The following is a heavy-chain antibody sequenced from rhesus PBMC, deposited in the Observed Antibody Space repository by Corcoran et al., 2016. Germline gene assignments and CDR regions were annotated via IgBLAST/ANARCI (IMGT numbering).Heavy chain of an antibody. Sequence: QVQLQESGPGLVKPSETLSLTCAVSGGSIRSHYWSWIRPPPGKGLEWSGYIYGGSGSTSYNPSLKSRVTISTDTSKNQFSLKLSSVTAADTAVYYCARGIAAAGTWGQGVLVTVSS. D-gene: IGHD6-31*01. CDR3: ARGIAAAGT. J-gene: IGHJ4*01. V-gene: IGHV4-147*01. CDR2: IYGGSGST. CDR1: GGSIRSHY.